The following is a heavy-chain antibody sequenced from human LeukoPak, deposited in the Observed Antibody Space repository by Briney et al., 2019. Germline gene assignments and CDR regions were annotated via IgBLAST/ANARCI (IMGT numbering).Heavy chain of an antibody. CDR1: GVIVSRNF. Sequence: PGGSLRLSCAASGVIVSRNFMSWVRQAPGKGLQWVAIMYAGGTTDYSASVRGRFHISRDSSNNTLSLQINSLRAEDTAVYYCARGSGSGWPLDRWGQGALVTVSS. CDR3: ARGSGSGWPLDR. J-gene: IGHJ5*02. CDR2: MYAGGTT. D-gene: IGHD6-19*01. V-gene: IGHV3-53*01.